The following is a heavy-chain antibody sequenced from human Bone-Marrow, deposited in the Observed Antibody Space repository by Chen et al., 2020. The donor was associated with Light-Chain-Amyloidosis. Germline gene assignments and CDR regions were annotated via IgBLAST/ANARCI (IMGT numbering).Heavy chain of an antibody. V-gene: IGHV4-31*03. Sequence: QVQLQESGPGLVKPSQTLSLTCTVSGGSISSGGYYWSWIRQHPGKGLEWIGYIYYSGSTYYNQSLKSRVTISVDTSKNQFSLKLSSVTAADTAVYYCARDVAGYCSSTSCYPGWFDPWGQGTLVTVSS. CDR3: ARDVAGYCSSTSCYPGWFDP. D-gene: IGHD2-2*01. CDR2: IYYSGST. J-gene: IGHJ5*02. CDR1: GGSISSGGYY.